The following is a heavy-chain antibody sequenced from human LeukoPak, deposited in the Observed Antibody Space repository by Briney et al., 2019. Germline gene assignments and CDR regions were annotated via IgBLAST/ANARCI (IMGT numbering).Heavy chain of an antibody. D-gene: IGHD3-16*01. J-gene: IGHJ4*02. V-gene: IGHV3-74*01. Sequence: GGSLRLSCAASGMTFSNHLMHWVRQVAGKGLVWVSLIKTDGRTTIYADSVKGRSAISRDNGKSTLYLQMNSLRAEDTAIYYCTTGPSYGYEWWGQGTVVTVSS. CDR2: IKTDGRTT. CDR1: GMTFSNHL. CDR3: TTGPSYGYEW.